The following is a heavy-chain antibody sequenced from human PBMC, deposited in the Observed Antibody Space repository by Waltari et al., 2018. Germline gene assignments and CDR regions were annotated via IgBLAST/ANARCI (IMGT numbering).Heavy chain of an antibody. CDR1: GVSIVSADIY. V-gene: IGHV4-31*03. Sequence: QVQLQESGARLVRPSQTLTLTCSVSGVSIVSADIYWTWIRHVPGKGLEWIGYIYYPGRTVFNPSLQTRLGMSVDTSESQFSLYLSSVTAADTAVYYCARFPRMSRSWYFDLWGRGALVTVSS. J-gene: IGHJ2*01. CDR2: IYYPGRT. CDR3: ARFPRMSRSWYFDL.